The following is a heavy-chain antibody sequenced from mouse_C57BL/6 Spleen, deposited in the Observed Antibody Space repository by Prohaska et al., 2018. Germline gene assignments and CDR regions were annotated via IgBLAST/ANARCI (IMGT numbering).Heavy chain of an antibody. J-gene: IGHJ1*03. CDR1: GFTFSGFW. CDR3: MRYGNYWYFDV. D-gene: IGHD2-1*01. Sequence: EVQLLETGGGLVQPGGSLGLSCEGSGFTFSGFWMSWVRQTPGKTLEWIGDINSYGSAINYAPSIKDRFTIFRDNDKSTLYLQMSNVRSEDTATYFCMRYGNYWYFDVWGTGTTVTVSS. CDR2: INSYGSAI. V-gene: IGHV11-2*01.